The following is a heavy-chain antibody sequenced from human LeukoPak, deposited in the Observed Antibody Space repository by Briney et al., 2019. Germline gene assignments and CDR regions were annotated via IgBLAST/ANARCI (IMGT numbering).Heavy chain of an antibody. CDR1: GYTFTSYG. D-gene: IGHD1-26*01. CDR3: AREREYGRWVDP. J-gene: IGHJ5*02. CDR2: ISAYNGNT. Sequence: ASVKVSCKASGYTFTSYGISWVRQAPGQPLEWMGWISAYNGNTNYAQKLQGRVTMTTDTSTSTAYIELRSLTSDDTAVDYCAREREYGRWVDPWGEGTRVSVSS. V-gene: IGHV1-18*01.